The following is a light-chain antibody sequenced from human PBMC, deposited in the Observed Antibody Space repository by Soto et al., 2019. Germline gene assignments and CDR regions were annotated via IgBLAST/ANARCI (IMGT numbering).Light chain of an antibody. V-gene: IGKV1-33*01. CDR3: QQYENLTT. CDR2: DAS. Sequence: DIQMTQSPSSLSASVGDRVTITCQASQDINNYLNWYQQKPGKAPKLLIFDASNLETGVPSRFSGSGSGADFTFTISSLQTEDIATYYCQQYENLTTFGQGTRLEIK. CDR1: QDINNY. J-gene: IGKJ5*01.